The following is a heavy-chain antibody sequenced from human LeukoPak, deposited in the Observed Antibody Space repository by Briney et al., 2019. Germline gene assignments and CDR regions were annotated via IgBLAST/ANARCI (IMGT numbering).Heavy chain of an antibody. V-gene: IGHV3-48*03. CDR3: ARERDYGDYEFDY. Sequence: PGGSLRLSCAASGFTFSSYEMNWVRQTQGKGLEWVSYISRSGSTKYYADSVKARLPISTDNAKNSLYLQINSLRAEDTAVYYCARERDYGDYEFDYWGQGTLVTVSS. CDR2: ISRSGSTK. J-gene: IGHJ4*02. CDR1: GFTFSSYE. D-gene: IGHD4-17*01.